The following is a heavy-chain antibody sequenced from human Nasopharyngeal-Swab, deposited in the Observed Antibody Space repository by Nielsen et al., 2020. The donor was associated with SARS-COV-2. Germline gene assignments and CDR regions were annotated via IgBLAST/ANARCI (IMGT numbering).Heavy chain of an antibody. Sequence: VRQMPGKGLVGMGRIDPSDSYTNYSPSFQGHVTISADKSISTAYLQWSSLKASDTAMYYCARAIIAAAGSYYYYGMDVWGQGTTVTVSS. D-gene: IGHD6-13*01. V-gene: IGHV5-10-1*01. CDR2: IDPSDSYT. J-gene: IGHJ6*02. CDR3: ARAIIAAAGSYYYYGMDV.